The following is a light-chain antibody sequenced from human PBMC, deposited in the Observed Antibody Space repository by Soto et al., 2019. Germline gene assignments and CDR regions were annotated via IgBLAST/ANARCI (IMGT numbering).Light chain of an antibody. CDR1: EDLISY. CDR2: GAT. J-gene: IGKJ4*01. V-gene: IGKV1-39*01. CDR3: QQSHNAPLT. Sequence: DIRMTQSPSSLSASVGDRVTLTCRASEDLISYLNWYQHKPGRAPTVLVYGATNLPSGVPSRFSGSGSGTEFTFTISSLQPEDFATYYCQQSHNAPLTFGGGTKVE.